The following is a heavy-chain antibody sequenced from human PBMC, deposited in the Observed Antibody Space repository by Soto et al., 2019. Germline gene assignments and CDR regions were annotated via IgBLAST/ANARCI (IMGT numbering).Heavy chain of an antibody. J-gene: IGHJ4*02. CDR2: INPSGGGT. CDR3: SISTADFDY. D-gene: IGHD3-9*01. V-gene: IGHV1-46*03. CDR1: GYTFTKYY. Sequence: QVQLVQSGAEVKKPGASVKVSCKTSGYTFTKYYIHWVRQAPGQGLEWMGIINPSGGGTRYAQKFPGQINLTRGKSTSTVYMELSSLKSDDPAVYYCSISTADFDYWGRGSLVTVSS.